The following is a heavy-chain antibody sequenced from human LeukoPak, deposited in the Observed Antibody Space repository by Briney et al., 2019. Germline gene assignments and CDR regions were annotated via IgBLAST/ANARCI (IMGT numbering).Heavy chain of an antibody. J-gene: IGHJ6*02. V-gene: IGHV1-2*02. CDR1: GYTFTGYY. CDR3: ARGRGYGGNWSGKNGMDV. D-gene: IGHD4-23*01. Sequence: ASVKVSCKASGYTFTGYYMHWVRQAPGQGLEWMGWINPNSGGTNYAQKFQGRVTMTRDTSISTAYMELSRLRSEDTAVYYCARGRGYGGNWSGKNGMDVWGQGTTVTVSS. CDR2: INPNSGGT.